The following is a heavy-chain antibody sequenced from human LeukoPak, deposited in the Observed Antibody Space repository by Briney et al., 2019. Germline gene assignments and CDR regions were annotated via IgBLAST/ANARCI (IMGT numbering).Heavy chain of an antibody. CDR1: GGTFSSYA. J-gene: IGHJ4*02. CDR3: ARVEPYDFWSGYYNIDY. Sequence: GASEKVSCQASGGTFSSYAISWVRQAPGQGLEWMGGIIPIFGTANYAQKFQGRVTITADESTSTAYMELSSLRSEDTAVYYCARVEPYDFWSGYYNIDYWGQGTLVTVSS. V-gene: IGHV1-69*13. CDR2: IIPIFGTA. D-gene: IGHD3-3*01.